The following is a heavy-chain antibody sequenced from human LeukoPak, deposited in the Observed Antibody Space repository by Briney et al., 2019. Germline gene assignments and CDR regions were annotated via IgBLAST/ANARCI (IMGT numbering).Heavy chain of an antibody. CDR1: GGSISSYY. Sequence: SETLSLTCTVSGGSISSYYWSWIRQPPGKGLEWIGYIYYSGSTNYNPSLKSRVTISVDTSKNQFSLKLSSVTAADTAVYYCARDFGYSSSWYGGWFDPWGQGTLVTVSS. V-gene: IGHV4-59*12. D-gene: IGHD6-13*01. CDR3: ARDFGYSSSWYGGWFDP. CDR2: IYYSGST. J-gene: IGHJ5*02.